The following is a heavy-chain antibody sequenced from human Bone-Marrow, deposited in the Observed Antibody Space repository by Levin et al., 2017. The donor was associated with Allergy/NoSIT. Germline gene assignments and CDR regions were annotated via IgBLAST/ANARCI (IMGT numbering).Heavy chain of an antibody. D-gene: IGHD1-20*01. CDR3: AKHLTHNWNAAY. CDR1: GYSFTNYW. V-gene: IGHV5-10-1*01. J-gene: IGHJ4*02. CDR2: IDPTDSYT. Sequence: GESLKISCKGSGYSFTNYWISWVRQTPGKGLEWMGKIDPTDSYTDYSPSFQGHVTISADKSGRTAYLQWSSLKASDTAIYYCAKHLTHNWNAAYWGQGTLVTVSS.